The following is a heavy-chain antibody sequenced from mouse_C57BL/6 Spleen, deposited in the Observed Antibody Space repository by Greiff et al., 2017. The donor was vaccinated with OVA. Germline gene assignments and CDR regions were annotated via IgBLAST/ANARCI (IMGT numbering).Heavy chain of an antibody. Sequence: VQLQQPGAELVMPGASVKLSCKASGYTFTSYWMHWVKQRPGQGLEWIGEIDPSDSYPNYNQKFKGKSTLTVDKSSSTAYMQLSSLTSEDSAVYYCARGYGSSYYAMDYWGQGTSVTVSS. CDR1: GYTFTSYW. CDR3: ARGYGSSYYAMDY. CDR2: IDPSDSYP. V-gene: IGHV1-69*01. D-gene: IGHD1-1*01. J-gene: IGHJ4*01.